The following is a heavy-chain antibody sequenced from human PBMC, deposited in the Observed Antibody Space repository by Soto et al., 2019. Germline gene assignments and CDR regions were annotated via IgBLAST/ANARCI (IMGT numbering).Heavy chain of an antibody. V-gene: IGHV3-30*03. Sequence: PGGSLRLSCAASGFTLSSYGMHWVRQAPGKGLEWVAVISYDGSNKYYADSVKGRFTISRDNSKNTLYLQMNSLRAEDTVVYYCARGTLVYYDFSLGYWGQGTLVTVSS. J-gene: IGHJ4*02. CDR2: ISYDGSNK. CDR3: ARGTLVYYDFSLGY. D-gene: IGHD3-3*01. CDR1: GFTLSSYG.